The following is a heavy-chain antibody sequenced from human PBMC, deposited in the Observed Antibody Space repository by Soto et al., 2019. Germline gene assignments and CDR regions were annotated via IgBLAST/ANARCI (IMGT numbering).Heavy chain of an antibody. CDR3: ARVFSGYSSGPLGY. Sequence: SLKGSCKTSGGTFSSYAISWGRQAPGQGLEWMGGIIPIFGTANYAQKFQGRVTITADESTSTAYMELSSLRSEDTAVYYCARVFSGYSSGPLGYWGQGTLVTVSS. V-gene: IGHV1-69*13. D-gene: IGHD6-19*01. J-gene: IGHJ4*02. CDR2: IIPIFGTA. CDR1: GGTFSSYA.